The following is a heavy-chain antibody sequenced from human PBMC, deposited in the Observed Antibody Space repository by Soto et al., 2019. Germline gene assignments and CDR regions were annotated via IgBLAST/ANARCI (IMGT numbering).Heavy chain of an antibody. Sequence: EVLLVESGGGLVQPGGSLTLSCAASRFTIGNYWMNWVLQAPGKGLEWVANIKGDGSEKYYVGSVAGRFTIYRDNTKNSLDLQMNSLRVEDTAVYYCAAGFPPDFWGQGTLVTVSS. D-gene: IGHD3-10*01. CDR1: RFTIGNYW. CDR3: AAGFPPDF. V-gene: IGHV3-7*01. J-gene: IGHJ4*02. CDR2: IKGDGSEK.